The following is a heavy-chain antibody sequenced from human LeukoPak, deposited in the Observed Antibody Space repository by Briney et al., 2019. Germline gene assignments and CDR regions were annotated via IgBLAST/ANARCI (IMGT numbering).Heavy chain of an antibody. CDR2: IYTSGST. CDR1: GGSISSSSYY. J-gene: IGHJ1*01. D-gene: IGHD2-2*01. CDR3: AREGPHCSSTSCYEYFQH. V-gene: IGHV4-39*07. Sequence: SETLSLTCTVSGGSISSSSYYWGWIRQPPGKGLEWIGRIYTSGSTNYNPSLKSRVTMSVDTSKNQFSLKLSSVTAADTAVYYCAREGPHCSSTSCYEYFQHWGQGTLVTVSS.